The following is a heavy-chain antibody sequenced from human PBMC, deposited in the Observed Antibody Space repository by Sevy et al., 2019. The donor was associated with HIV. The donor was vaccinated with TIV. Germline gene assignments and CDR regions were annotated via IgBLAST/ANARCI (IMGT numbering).Heavy chain of an antibody. Sequence: GGSLRLSCAASGFTFSSYGMLWVRQAPGKGLEWVAVIWYDGSNKYYADSVKGRFTISRDNSKNTLYLQMNSLRAEDTAVYYCARGRYYYDSSGYYFDYWGQGTLVTVSS. V-gene: IGHV3-33*01. D-gene: IGHD3-22*01. J-gene: IGHJ4*02. CDR2: IWYDGSNK. CDR3: ARGRYYYDSSGYYFDY. CDR1: GFTFSSYG.